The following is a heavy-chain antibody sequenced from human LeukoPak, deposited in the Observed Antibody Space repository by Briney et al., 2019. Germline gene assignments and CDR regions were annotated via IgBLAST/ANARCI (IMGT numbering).Heavy chain of an antibody. V-gene: IGHV3-74*01. J-gene: IGHJ4*02. Sequence: PGGSLRLSCAASGFTFSSYWMHWVRHAPEKGLVWVSRINTDGSSTDYADSVKGRFTISRDNAKSTLYLQMSSLRAEDTALYYCAGSRSFDYWGQGTLVTVSS. CDR1: GFTFSSYW. CDR2: INTDGSST. CDR3: AGSRSFDY. D-gene: IGHD3-10*01.